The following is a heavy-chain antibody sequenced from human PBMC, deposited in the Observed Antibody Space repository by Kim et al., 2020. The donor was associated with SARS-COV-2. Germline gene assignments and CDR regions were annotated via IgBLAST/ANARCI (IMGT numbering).Heavy chain of an antibody. Sequence: GGSLRLSCAASGFTVSSNYMSWVRQAPGKGLEWVSVIYSGGSTYYADSVKGRFTISRDNSKNTLYLQMNSLRAEDTAVYYCASEVTMVRDRGYYYGMDVWGQGTTVTVSS. V-gene: IGHV3-53*01. CDR1: GFTVSSNY. J-gene: IGHJ6*02. CDR3: ASEVTMVRDRGYYYGMDV. CDR2: IYSGGST. D-gene: IGHD3-10*01.